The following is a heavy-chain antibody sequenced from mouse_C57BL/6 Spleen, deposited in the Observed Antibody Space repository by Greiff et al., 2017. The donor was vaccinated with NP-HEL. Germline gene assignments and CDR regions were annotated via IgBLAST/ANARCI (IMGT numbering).Heavy chain of an antibody. V-gene: IGHV1-18*01. Sequence: VQLQQSGPELVKPGASVKIPCKASGYTFTDYNMDWVKQSHGKSLEWIGDINPNNGGTIYNQKFKGKATLTVDKSSSTAYMELRSLTSEDTAVYYCARLFFITTVVATRYFDVWGTGTTVTVSS. CDR1: GYTFTDYN. CDR2: INPNNGGT. J-gene: IGHJ1*03. D-gene: IGHD1-1*01. CDR3: ARLFFITTVVATRYFDV.